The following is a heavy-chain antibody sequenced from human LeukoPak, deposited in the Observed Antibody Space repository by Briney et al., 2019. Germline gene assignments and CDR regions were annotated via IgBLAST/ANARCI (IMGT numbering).Heavy chain of an antibody. CDR1: GFTFSDYG. CDR2: IWYDGSNK. CDR3: AKWGDYDVLTGYYVSDY. Sequence: GGSLRLSCAASGFTFSDYGIQWVRQAPGKGLEWVAVIWYDGSNKYYADSVKGRFTISRDNSKNRLYLQMNSLRAEDTAVYYCAKWGDYDVLTGYYVSDYWGQGTLVTVSS. J-gene: IGHJ4*02. D-gene: IGHD3-9*01. V-gene: IGHV3-33*06.